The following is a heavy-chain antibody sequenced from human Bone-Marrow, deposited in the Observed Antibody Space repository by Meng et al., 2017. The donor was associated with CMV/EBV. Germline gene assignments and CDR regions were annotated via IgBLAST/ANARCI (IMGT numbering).Heavy chain of an antibody. V-gene: IGHV3-11*04. D-gene: IGHD3-22*01. J-gene: IGHJ3*02. CDR3: ARDSLNYYDSSGYYYEPNAFDI. Sequence: GESLKISCAASGFTFSDYYMSWIRQAPGKGLEWVSYISSSGSTIYYADSVKGRFTISRDNAKNSLYLQMNSLRAEDTAVYYCARDSLNYYDSSGYYYEPNAFDIWGQGTMVTVSS. CDR1: GFTFSDYY. CDR2: ISSSGSTI.